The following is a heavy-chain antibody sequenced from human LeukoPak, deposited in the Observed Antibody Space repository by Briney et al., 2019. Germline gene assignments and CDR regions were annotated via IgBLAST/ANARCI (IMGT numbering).Heavy chain of an antibody. CDR2: IAWNSGDT. J-gene: IGHJ4*02. CDR1: GFTFDNYA. Sequence: PGGSLRLSCAASGFTFDNYAMHWVRQAPGKGLEWVSGIAWNSGDTGSADSVKGRFTISRDNAENSLSLQMNSLTPEDTAFYFCAKDMNSYGSGSSYNPWGPFDSWGQGTLVTVSS. V-gene: IGHV3-9*01. D-gene: IGHD3-10*01. CDR3: AKDMNSYGSGSSYNPWGPFDS.